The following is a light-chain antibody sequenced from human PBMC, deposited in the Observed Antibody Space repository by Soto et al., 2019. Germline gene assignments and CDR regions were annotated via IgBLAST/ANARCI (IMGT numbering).Light chain of an antibody. CDR2: DAS. V-gene: IGKV1-33*01. CDR1: QDINNY. CDR3: QQYDNLPLT. J-gene: IGKJ4*01. Sequence: DFKMSLSLSSLSACIGDRVTITCQASQDINNYLNWYQQKPGKAPKLLIYDASNLETGVPSRFSGSGSGTDFTFTISSLQPEDIATYYCQQYDNLPLTFGGGTNVDIK.